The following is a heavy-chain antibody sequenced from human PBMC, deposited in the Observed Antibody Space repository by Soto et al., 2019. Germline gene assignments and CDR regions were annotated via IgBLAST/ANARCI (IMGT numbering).Heavy chain of an antibody. V-gene: IGHV1-58*01. D-gene: IGHD3-22*01. CDR3: AAVPYYYDSSGYYWFDP. CDR2: IVVGSGNT. CDR1: GFTFTSSA. J-gene: IGHJ5*02. Sequence: SVKVSCKASGFTFTSSAVQWVRQARGQRLEWIGWIVVGSGNTNYAQKFQERVTITRDMSTSTAYMELSSLRSEDTAVYYCAAVPYYYDSSGYYWFDPWGQGTLVTVSS.